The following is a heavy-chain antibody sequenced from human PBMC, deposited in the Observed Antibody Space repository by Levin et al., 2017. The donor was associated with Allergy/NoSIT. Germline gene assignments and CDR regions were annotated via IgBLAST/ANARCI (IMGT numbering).Heavy chain of an antibody. D-gene: IGHD4-17*01. Sequence: GESLKISCAASGFTFSSYSMNWVRQAPGKGLEWVSSISSSSSYIYYTDSVKGRFTISRDNAKNSLYLQMNSLRAEDTAVYYCARDDDYGDYHAVRGGLRRPYGMDVWGQGTTVTVSS. CDR2: ISSSSSYI. J-gene: IGHJ6*02. CDR3: ARDDDYGDYHAVRGGLRRPYGMDV. CDR1: GFTFSSYS. V-gene: IGHV3-21*01.